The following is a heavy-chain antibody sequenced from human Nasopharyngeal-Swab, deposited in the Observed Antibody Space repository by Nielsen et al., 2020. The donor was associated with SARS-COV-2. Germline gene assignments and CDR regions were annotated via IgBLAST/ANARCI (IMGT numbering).Heavy chain of an antibody. Sequence: GSLRLSCAVYGGSFSGYYWSWIRQPPGKGLEWIGEINHSGSTNYNPSLKSRVTISVDTSKNRFSLKLSSVTAADTAVYYCARGGCRQSGWSTRGGCYFDYWGQGTLVTVSS. CDR3: ARGGCRQSGWSTRGGCYFDY. V-gene: IGHV4-34*01. J-gene: IGHJ4*02. CDR1: GGSFSGYY. D-gene: IGHD6-19*01. CDR2: INHSGST.